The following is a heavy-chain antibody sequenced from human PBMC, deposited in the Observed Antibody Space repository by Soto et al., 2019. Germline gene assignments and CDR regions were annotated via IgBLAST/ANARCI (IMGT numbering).Heavy chain of an antibody. Sequence: PWETLSLTCTASGVSISSYSLSWVRQPPGKGLEWIGYIYYSGSTNYNPSLKRRVTISVDKSKNQFSLKLSSGTAADTAVYYCASNPSFYDSSGLYAFDIWGQGTMVTVSS. CDR3: ASNPSFYDSSGLYAFDI. V-gene: IGHV4-59*01. CDR2: IYYSGST. J-gene: IGHJ3*02. D-gene: IGHD3-22*01. CDR1: GVSISSYS.